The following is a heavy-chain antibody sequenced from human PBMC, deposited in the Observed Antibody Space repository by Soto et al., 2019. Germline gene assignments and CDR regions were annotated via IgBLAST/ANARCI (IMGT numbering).Heavy chain of an antibody. CDR3: ASVRPSRIEAAGLFMEV. CDR2: ISAYNGNT. CDR1: GYTFTSYG. D-gene: IGHD6-13*01. J-gene: IGHJ6*01. Sequence: ASVKVSCKASGYTFTSYGISWVRQAPGQGLEWMGWISAYNGNTNYAQKLQGRVTMTTDTSTSTAYMELRSLRSDDTAVYYCASVRPSRIEAAGLFMEVWGQGTTVTVSS. V-gene: IGHV1-18*01.